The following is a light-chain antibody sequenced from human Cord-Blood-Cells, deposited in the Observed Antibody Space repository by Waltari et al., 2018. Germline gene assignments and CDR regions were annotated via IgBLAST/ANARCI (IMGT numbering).Light chain of an antibody. CDR2: DVS. V-gene: IGLV2-14*01. CDR3: SSYTSSSTYVV. J-gene: IGLJ2*01. CDR1: SSDVGGYNY. Sequence: QSALTQPASVSGSPGQSITISCTGTSSDVGGYNYVSWYQQHPGKAPKHMIYDVSKRRSGVSTRFSGSKSGNTASLTISGLQAEDEADYYCSSYTSSSTYVVFGGGTKLTVL.